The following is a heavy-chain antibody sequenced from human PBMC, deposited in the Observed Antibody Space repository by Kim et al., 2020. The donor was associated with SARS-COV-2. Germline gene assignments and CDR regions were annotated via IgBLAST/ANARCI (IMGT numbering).Heavy chain of an antibody. CDR3: AREVLLWFGELLTDYYYYGMDV. Sequence: ASVKVSCKASGYTFTSYGISWVRQAPGQGLEWMGWISAYNGNTNYAQKLQGRVTMTTDTSTSTAYMELRSLRSDDTAVYYCAREVLLWFGELLTDYYYYGMDVWGQGTTVTVSS. D-gene: IGHD3-10*01. CDR1: GYTFTSYG. CDR2: ISAYNGNT. J-gene: IGHJ6*02. V-gene: IGHV1-18*01.